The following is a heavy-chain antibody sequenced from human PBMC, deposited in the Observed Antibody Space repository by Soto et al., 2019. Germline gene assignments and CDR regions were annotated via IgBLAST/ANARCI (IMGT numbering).Heavy chain of an antibody. J-gene: IGHJ4*02. CDR2: IYSGGST. Sequence: EVQLVESGGGLVQRGGSLRLSCAVSGFTVSNNYMSWVRQGPGKGLEWVSIIYSGGSTYYADSVKGRFTISRDTSKNRLYFLLNGRRTEDAVVYYWGGGGIGGPAAGGRGPLVTVS. V-gene: IGHV3-66*01. CDR3: GGGGIGGPAA. CDR1: GFTVSNNY. D-gene: IGHD2-2*01.